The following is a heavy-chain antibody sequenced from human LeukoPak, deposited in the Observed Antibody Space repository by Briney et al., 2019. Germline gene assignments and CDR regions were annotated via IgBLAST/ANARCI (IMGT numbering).Heavy chain of an antibody. CDR1: GFTFSSYA. CDR2: ISSDGNTK. CDR3: AKDTITMVRGVIITYYFDY. V-gene: IGHV3-30-3*01. D-gene: IGHD3-10*01. Sequence: GRSLRLSCTASGFTFSSYAMHWVRQAPGKGLEWAAVISSDGNTKYYADSVEGRFTISRDNSKNTLYLQMNSLRAEDTAVYYCAKDTITMVRGVIITYYFDYWGQGTLVTVSS. J-gene: IGHJ4*02.